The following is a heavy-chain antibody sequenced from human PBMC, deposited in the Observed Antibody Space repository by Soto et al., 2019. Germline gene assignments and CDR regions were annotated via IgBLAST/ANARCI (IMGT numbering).Heavy chain of an antibody. CDR2: IYWDDDK. D-gene: IGHD3-10*01. J-gene: IGHJ6*02. CDR3: THSDVFGDYYYALDV. V-gene: IGHV2-5*02. CDR1: GFSLTTSGVS. Sequence: QITLKESGPTLVKPTQTLTLTCTFSGFSLTTSGVSVGWIRQPPGKALEGLTLIYWDDDKRYSPSLKNRLTITKDTSKTQVVLTMANMDPLDTATYYCTHSDVFGDYYYALDVWGQGTTVTVSS.